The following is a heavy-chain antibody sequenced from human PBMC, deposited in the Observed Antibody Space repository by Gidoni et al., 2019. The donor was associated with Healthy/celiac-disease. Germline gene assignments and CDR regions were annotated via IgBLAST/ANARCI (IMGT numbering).Heavy chain of an antibody. CDR2: ISSSSSYI. CDR3: ARAEQWELYWYFDL. Sequence: EVQLVESGGGLVKPGGSLRLSCAASGFTFSSYSMNWVRQAPGKGLECVSSISSSSSYIYYADSVKGRFTISRDNSKNSLYLQMNSLRAEDTAVYYCARAEQWELYWYFDLWGRGTLVTVSS. D-gene: IGHD1-26*01. V-gene: IGHV3-21*01. CDR1: GFTFSSYS. J-gene: IGHJ2*01.